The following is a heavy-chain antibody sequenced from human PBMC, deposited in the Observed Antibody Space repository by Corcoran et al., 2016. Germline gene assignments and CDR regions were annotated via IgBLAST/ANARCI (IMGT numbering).Heavy chain of an antibody. CDR1: GYTFTSYG. CDR3: ARVRLKRIAAAGISNCFDP. J-gene: IGHJ5*02. Sequence: QVQLVQSGAEVKKPGASVKVSCKASGYTFTSYGISWVRQAPGQGLEWMGWISAYNGNTNYAQKLQGRVTMTTDTSTSTAYMELRSLRSDATAVYYCARVRLKRIAAAGISNCFDPWGQGTLVTVSS. D-gene: IGHD6-13*01. CDR2: ISAYNGNT. V-gene: IGHV1-18*01.